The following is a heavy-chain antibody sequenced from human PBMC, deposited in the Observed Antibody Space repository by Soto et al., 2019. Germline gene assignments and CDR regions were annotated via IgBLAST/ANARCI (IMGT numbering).Heavy chain of an antibody. D-gene: IGHD2-2*02. CDR1: GFTFSSYS. J-gene: IGHJ5*02. CDR3: AKDPWHIPTRRDWFDP. CDR2: ISSSSSTI. Sequence: GGSLRLSCAASGFTFSSYSMNWVRQAPGKGLEWVSYISSSSSTIYYADSVKGRFTISRDNAKNTLYLQMNSLRAEDTAVYYCAKDPWHIPTRRDWFDPWGQGTLVTVSS. V-gene: IGHV3-48*01.